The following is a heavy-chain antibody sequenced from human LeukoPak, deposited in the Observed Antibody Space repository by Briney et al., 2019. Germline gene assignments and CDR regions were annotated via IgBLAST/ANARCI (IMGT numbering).Heavy chain of an antibody. CDR2: IYHSGST. CDR1: GYSISSGYY. J-gene: IGHJ6*03. D-gene: IGHD5-18*01. Sequence: SETLSLTCTVSGYSISSGYYWGWIRQPPGKGLEWIGSIYHSGSTYYNPSLKSRVTISVDTSKNQFSLKLSSVTAADTAVYYCARLREVIGDTAMVRIRGYYYYYYMDVWGKGTTVTISS. V-gene: IGHV4-38-2*02. CDR3: ARLREVIGDTAMVRIRGYYYYYYMDV.